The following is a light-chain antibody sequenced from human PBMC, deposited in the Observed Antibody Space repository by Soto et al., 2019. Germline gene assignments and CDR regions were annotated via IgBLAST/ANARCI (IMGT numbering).Light chain of an antibody. Sequence: QSVLTQPPSASGTPGQRVTISCSGSSSNIGSNNVNWYQQLPGTAPRRLIYKNNQRPSGVPDRFSGSKSGTSASLAISGLQSEDEADYYCAAWHDSRNGYVAFGGGTKLTVL. CDR1: SSNIGSNN. J-gene: IGLJ2*01. CDR3: AAWHDSRNGYVA. V-gene: IGLV1-44*01. CDR2: KNN.